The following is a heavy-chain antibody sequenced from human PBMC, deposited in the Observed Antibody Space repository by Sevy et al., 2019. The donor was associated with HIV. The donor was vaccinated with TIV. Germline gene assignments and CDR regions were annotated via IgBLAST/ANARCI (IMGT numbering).Heavy chain of an antibody. Sequence: GGTLRLSCAASGFTFSSYWMSWVRQAPGKGLEWVANIKQDGSEKYYVDSVKGRFTRFRDNAKNFLYLQMNSLRAEATAVYYCARDWECTGGVCYFMDVWGQGTTVTVSS. D-gene: IGHD2-8*02. CDR3: ARDWECTGGVCYFMDV. V-gene: IGHV3-7*03. CDR1: GFTFSSYW. J-gene: IGHJ6*02. CDR2: IKQDGSEK.